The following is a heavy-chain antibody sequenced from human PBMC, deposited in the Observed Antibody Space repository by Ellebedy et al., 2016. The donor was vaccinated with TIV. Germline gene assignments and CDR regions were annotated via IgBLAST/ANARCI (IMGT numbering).Heavy chain of an antibody. Sequence: AASVKVSCKASGYTFTSYYMHWVRQAPGQGLEWMGIINPSGGSTSYAQKFQGRVTMTRDTSTSTVYMELSSLRSEDTAVYYCARGPPAYWGGDSPCDSHMDVWGKGTTVTVSS. CDR2: INPSGGST. J-gene: IGHJ6*03. CDR1: GYTFTSYY. CDR3: ARGPPAYWGGDSPCDSHMDV. V-gene: IGHV1-46*01. D-gene: IGHD2-21*02.